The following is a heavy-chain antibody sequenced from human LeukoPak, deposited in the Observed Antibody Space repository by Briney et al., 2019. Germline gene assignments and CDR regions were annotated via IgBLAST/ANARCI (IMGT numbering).Heavy chain of an antibody. J-gene: IGHJ3*02. Sequence: SETLSLTCTVSRSISGYYWSWIRQPPVKGLEWIGYIYTSGSTNYNPSLESRVTISVDTSKNQFSLDLSSVTAADTAVYYCARQKCTSASCLTKNAFDIWGQGTMVTVSS. D-gene: IGHD2-2*01. CDR1: RSISGYY. CDR3: ARQKCTSASCLTKNAFDI. CDR2: IYTSGST. V-gene: IGHV4-4*09.